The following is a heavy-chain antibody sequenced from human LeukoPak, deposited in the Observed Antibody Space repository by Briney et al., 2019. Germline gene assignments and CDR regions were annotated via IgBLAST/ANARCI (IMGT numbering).Heavy chain of an antibody. CDR2: IYTSGST. J-gene: IGHJ4*02. Sequence: SETLSLTCTVSGGSISSGSYYWSWIRQPAGKGLEWIGRIYTSGSTNYNPSLKSRVTISVDTSKNQFSLKLSSVTAADTAVYYCARVGVVGATGSFDYWGQGTLVIVSS. V-gene: IGHV4-61*02. CDR3: ARVGVVGATGSFDY. CDR1: GGSISSGSYY. D-gene: IGHD1-26*01.